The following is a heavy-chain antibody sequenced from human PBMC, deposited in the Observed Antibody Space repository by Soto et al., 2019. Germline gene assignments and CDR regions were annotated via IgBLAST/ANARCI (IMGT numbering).Heavy chain of an antibody. D-gene: IGHD4-4*01. CDR3: ARGYSHYAH. CDR2: IYYSGPT. J-gene: IGHJ4*02. Sequence: PSETLSLTCTVSGGSVSRDRNFWSWIRQPPGKGLEWIGYIYYSGPTRYNPSLESRVTISIDSSKNQVSLNLTSVTAADTAVYYCARGYSHYAHWGRGTLVTVSS. V-gene: IGHV4-61*01. CDR1: GGSVSRDRNF.